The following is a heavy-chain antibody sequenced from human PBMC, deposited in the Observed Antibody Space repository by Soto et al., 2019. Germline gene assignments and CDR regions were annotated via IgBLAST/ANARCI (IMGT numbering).Heavy chain of an antibody. CDR2: ISGSGGST. Sequence: VQSGGSLRLSCAASGFTFSSYAMSWVRQAPGKGLEWVSAISGSGGSTYYADSVKGRFTISRDNSKNTLYLQMNSLRAEDTAVYYCAVHSSSGCLPLVYCGMDVWGQGTTVTVSS. J-gene: IGHJ6*02. CDR1: GFTFSSYA. CDR3: AVHSSSGCLPLVYCGMDV. D-gene: IGHD6-19*01. V-gene: IGHV3-23*01.